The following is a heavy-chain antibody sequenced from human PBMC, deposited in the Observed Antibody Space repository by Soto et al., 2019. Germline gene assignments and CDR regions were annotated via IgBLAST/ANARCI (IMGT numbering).Heavy chain of an antibody. Sequence: GGSLRLSCAASGFTFSSYGMHWVRQAPGKGLEWVAVISYDGSNKYYADSVKGRFTISRDNSKNTLYLQMNSLRAEDTAVYYCAKEEDARFLEWLEAFDYWGQGTLVTVSS. V-gene: IGHV3-30*18. CDR2: ISYDGSNK. D-gene: IGHD3-3*01. CDR1: GFTFSSYG. J-gene: IGHJ4*02. CDR3: AKEEDARFLEWLEAFDY.